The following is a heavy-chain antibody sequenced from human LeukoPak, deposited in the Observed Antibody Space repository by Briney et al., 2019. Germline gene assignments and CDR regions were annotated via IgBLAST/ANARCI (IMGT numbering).Heavy chain of an antibody. CDR3: ARGDGYNFFDY. CDR2: LYVGGAT. V-gene: IGHV3-53*01. D-gene: IGHD5-24*01. Sequence: GGSLRLSCAASGFSVTNNYMSWVRQAPGKGLEWVSVLYVGGATYYADSVKGRFTISRDNSENTLYLQMNSLRAEDTAVYYCARGDGYNFFDYWGQGTLVTVSS. CDR1: GFSVTNNY. J-gene: IGHJ4*02.